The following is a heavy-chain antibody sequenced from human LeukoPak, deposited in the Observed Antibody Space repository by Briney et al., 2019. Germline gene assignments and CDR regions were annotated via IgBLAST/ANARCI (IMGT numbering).Heavy chain of an antibody. J-gene: IGHJ4*02. CDR1: GFTFSSSE. V-gene: IGHV3-48*03. CDR2: ISSSGSTI. Sequence: SLRLSCAASGFTFSSSEMNRVRQAPGKGLEWVSYISSSGSTIYYADSVKGRFTVSRDNAENSLYLRMNSLRAEDTAVYYCARSGYLGPDYWGQGTLVTVSS. CDR3: ARSGYLGPDY. D-gene: IGHD2-2*01.